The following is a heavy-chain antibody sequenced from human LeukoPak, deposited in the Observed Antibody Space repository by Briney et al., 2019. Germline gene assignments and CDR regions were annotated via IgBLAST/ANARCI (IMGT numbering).Heavy chain of an antibody. Sequence: SETLSLTCTVSGASISSDFWSWIRQPAGRGLEWIGRMYNSGIINYNPSLKSRLTISVDTAKNQFSLNLGSVAAGDTAVYYGGRGGGSSRNFGYWGQGTLVTVSS. V-gene: IGHV4-4*07. CDR3: GRGGGSSRNFGY. CDR1: GASISSDF. D-gene: IGHD6-13*01. J-gene: IGHJ4*02. CDR2: MYNSGII.